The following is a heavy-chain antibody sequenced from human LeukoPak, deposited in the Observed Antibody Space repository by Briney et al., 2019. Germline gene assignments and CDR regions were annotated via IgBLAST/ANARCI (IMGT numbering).Heavy chain of an antibody. D-gene: IGHD6-13*01. V-gene: IGHV3-7*05. Sequence: PGGSLRLSCAASGFTLSRYWMSWVRQAPGKGLEWVANIKQDGSEKYYVDSVKGRFTISRDNAKNSLYLQMNSLRAEDTAVYYCARELSSSWLNWFDPWGQGTLVTVSS. CDR3: ARELSSSWLNWFDP. CDR2: IKQDGSEK. J-gene: IGHJ5*02. CDR1: GFTLSRYW.